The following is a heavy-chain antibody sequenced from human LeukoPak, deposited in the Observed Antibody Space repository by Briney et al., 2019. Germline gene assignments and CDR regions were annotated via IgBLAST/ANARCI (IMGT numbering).Heavy chain of an antibody. V-gene: IGHV1-2*02. CDR3: ARDHCVSSGCYEYYYYGMDV. D-gene: IGHD6-25*01. CDR2: INPNSGGT. Sequence: ASVKVSCKASGYTFTGYYMQWVRQAPGQGLEWMGWINPNSGGTNYAQKFQGRVTMTRDTSISTAYMELSRLRSDDTAVYFCARDHCVSSGCYEYYYYGMDVWGRGTTVTVSS. CDR1: GYTFTGYY. J-gene: IGHJ6*02.